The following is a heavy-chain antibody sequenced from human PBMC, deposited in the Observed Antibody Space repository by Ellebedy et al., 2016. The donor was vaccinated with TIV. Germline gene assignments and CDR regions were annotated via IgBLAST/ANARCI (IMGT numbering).Heavy chain of an antibody. CDR1: GFSFGIYS. V-gene: IGHV3-21*01. CDR2: ISGSSTYI. CDR3: ARKVPAPTTVPPNWYFDL. D-gene: IGHD4-17*01. J-gene: IGHJ2*01. Sequence: PGGSLRLSCAASGFSFGIYSMNWVRQAPGRGLEWVSSISGSSTYIYYADSVKGRFAISRDNAKNSLYLQMNSLRAEDTAVYYCARKVPAPTTVPPNWYFDLWGRGTLVTVSS.